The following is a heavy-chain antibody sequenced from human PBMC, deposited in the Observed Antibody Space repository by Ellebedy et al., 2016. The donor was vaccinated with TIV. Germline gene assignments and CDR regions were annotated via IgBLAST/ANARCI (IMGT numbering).Heavy chain of an antibody. CDR2: IYYSGST. J-gene: IGHJ4*02. CDR1: GGSISTNHYY. V-gene: IGHV4-31*03. Sequence: SETLSLXCTVSGGSISTNHYYWSWIRQHPGKGLEWIGYIYYSGSTYYDPSLESRVSISVDTSKNQFSLKLSSVTAADTAVYYCARAGLIMGNDYWGQGILVTVSS. D-gene: IGHD2-8*01. CDR3: ARAGLIMGNDY.